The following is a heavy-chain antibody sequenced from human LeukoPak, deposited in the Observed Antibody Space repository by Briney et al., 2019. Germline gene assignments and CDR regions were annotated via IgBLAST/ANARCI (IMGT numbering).Heavy chain of an antibody. Sequence: SAKISCKASGGTTSSYAISWVRQAPRQGLEWMGGIIPIFGTANYAQKFQGRVTITADESTSTAYMELSSLRSEDTAVYYCARDRGSGYVLDYWGQGALVTVSS. V-gene: IGHV1-69*01. D-gene: IGHD5-12*01. J-gene: IGHJ4*02. CDR2: IIPIFGTA. CDR1: GGTTSSYA. CDR3: ARDRGSGYVLDY.